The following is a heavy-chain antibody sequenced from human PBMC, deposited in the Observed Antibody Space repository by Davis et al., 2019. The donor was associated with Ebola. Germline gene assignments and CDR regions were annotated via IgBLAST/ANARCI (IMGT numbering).Heavy chain of an antibody. J-gene: IGHJ4*02. V-gene: IGHV3-23*01. D-gene: IGHD3-22*01. CDR1: GFTFSSYA. Sequence: GESLKISCAASGFTFSSYAMSWVRQAPGKGLEWVSAISDSGGSTYYADSVKGRFTISRDNSKNTLYLQMNSLRAEDKAVYYCAKDSPTYYYDSSGYGTRWGAFDYWGQGILVTVSS. CDR3: AKDSPTYYYDSSGYGTRWGAFDY. CDR2: ISDSGGST.